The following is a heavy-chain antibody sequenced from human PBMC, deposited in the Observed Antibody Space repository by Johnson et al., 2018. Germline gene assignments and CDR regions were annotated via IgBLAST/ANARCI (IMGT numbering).Heavy chain of an antibody. CDR1: GGTFSSYA. Sequence: QVQLVESGAEVKKPGSSVKVSCKASGGTFSSYAISWVRQAPGQGLEWMGGIIPIFGTAHYAQKFPGRVTITADESTSTAYMELSSLRSEDTAVYYCARSEFLEWLSSPKSSYGMDVWGQGTTVTVSS. CDR2: IIPIFGTA. J-gene: IGHJ6*02. CDR3: ARSEFLEWLSSPKSSYGMDV. D-gene: IGHD3-3*01. V-gene: IGHV1-69*01.